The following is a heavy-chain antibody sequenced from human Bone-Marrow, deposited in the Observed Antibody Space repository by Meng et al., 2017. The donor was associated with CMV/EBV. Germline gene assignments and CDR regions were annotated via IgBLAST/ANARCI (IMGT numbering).Heavy chain of an antibody. D-gene: IGHD3-22*01. CDR2: IYYSGST. Sequence: SSSGYYWHWLRQHPGKGLEWMGYIYYSGSTYYKPSLKSRVTISVDTSENQFSLKLSSVTAADTAVYYCARVDYYYDSSGYYCNWFDPWGQGTLVTVSS. J-gene: IGHJ5*02. V-gene: IGHV4-31*02. CDR3: ARVDYYYDSSGYYCNWFDP. CDR1: SSSGYY.